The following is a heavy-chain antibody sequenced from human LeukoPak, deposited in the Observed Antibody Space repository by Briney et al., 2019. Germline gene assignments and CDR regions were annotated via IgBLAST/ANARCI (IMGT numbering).Heavy chain of an antibody. D-gene: IGHD3/OR15-3a*01. J-gene: IGHJ4*02. V-gene: IGHV3-33*01. Sequence: PGRSLRLSCAASGFTFSAYGMHWVRKAPGKGLEWVAVMWYDGSKIYYAASVKGRFTISRDNSKNTLYLQRSNLRGEDTAVYYCAIKRGGLGLSVDYWGQGTLVTVSS. CDR2: MWYDGSKI. CDR3: AIKRGGLGLSVDY. CDR1: GFTFSAYG.